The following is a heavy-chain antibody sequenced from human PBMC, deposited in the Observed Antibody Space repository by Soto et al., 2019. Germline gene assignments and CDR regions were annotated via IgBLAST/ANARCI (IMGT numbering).Heavy chain of an antibody. CDR2: IKQDGSEK. J-gene: IGHJ6*02. V-gene: IGHV3-7*03. CDR3: ARDPGLEITGTLRGDGMDV. CDR1: GFTFSSYW. Sequence: EVQLVESGGGLVQPGGSLRLSCAASGFTFSSYWMSWVRQAPGKGLEWVANIKQDGSEKYYVDSVKGRFTISRDNAKNSLYLQMNSLRAEDTAVYYCARDPGLEITGTLRGDGMDVWGQGTTDTVSS. D-gene: IGHD1-20*01.